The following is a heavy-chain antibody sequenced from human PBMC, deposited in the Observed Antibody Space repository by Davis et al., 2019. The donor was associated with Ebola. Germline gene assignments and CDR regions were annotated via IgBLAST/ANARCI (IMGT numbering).Heavy chain of an antibody. CDR3: ARGPLWAGTIDAFHN. Sequence: SETLSLTCAVYGGSFSGYYWSWIRQPPGKGLEWIGEINHSGSTNYNPSLKSRVTISVDTSKNQFSLKLSSVTAADTAVYYCARGPLWAGTIDAFHNWGQGTMVNVSS. CDR1: GGSFSGYY. CDR2: INHSGST. J-gene: IGHJ3*02. D-gene: IGHD1-7*01. V-gene: IGHV4-34*01.